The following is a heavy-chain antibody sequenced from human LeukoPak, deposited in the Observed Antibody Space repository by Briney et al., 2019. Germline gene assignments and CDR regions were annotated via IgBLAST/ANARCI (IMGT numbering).Heavy chain of an antibody. CDR1: GFTFSSYA. D-gene: IGHD6-13*01. CDR2: ISGSGDST. Sequence: GGSLRLSCAAPGFTFSSYAMSWVRQAPGKGLEWVSAISGSGDSTYYGDSVKGRFTISRDNSKNTLYLQMNSLRAEDTAVYYCAKTRPLDSSSWSHGDYWGQGTLVTVSS. V-gene: IGHV3-23*01. J-gene: IGHJ4*02. CDR3: AKTRPLDSSSWSHGDY.